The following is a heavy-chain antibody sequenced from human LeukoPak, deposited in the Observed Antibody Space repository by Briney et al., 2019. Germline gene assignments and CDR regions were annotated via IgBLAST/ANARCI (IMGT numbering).Heavy chain of an antibody. CDR1: GYSISSGYY. J-gene: IGHJ4*02. V-gene: IGHV4-38-2*02. D-gene: IGHD2-2*02. CDR2: VYHVGTT. Sequence: SETLSLTCTVSGYSISSGYYWGWIRQPPGKGLEWIGVYHVGTTDYNPSLKSRVTISVDGSKNQMSLTLSSVAAEDTAVYYCARRDDYTHGYFDYWGQGTLVTVSS. CDR3: ARRDDYTHGYFDY.